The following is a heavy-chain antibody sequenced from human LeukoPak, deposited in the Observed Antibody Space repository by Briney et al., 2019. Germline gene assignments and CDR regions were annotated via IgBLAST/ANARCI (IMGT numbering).Heavy chain of an antibody. V-gene: IGHV1-2*02. CDR1: GYTFTGYY. J-gene: IGHJ4*02. CDR2: INPNSGGT. CDR3: ARIDPPSYSSSGLIDY. D-gene: IGHD6-6*01. Sequence: ASVKVSCKASGYTFTGYYMHWVRQAPGQGLEWMGWINPNSGGTNYAQKFQGRVTMTRDTSISTAYMQLSRLRSDDTAVYYCARIDPPSYSSSGLIDYWGQGTLVTVSS.